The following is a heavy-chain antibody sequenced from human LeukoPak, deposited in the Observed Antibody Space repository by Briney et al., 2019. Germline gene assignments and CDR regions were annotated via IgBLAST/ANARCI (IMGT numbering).Heavy chain of an antibody. CDR2: ISSSSSYI. J-gene: IGHJ3*02. Sequence: PGGSLRLSCAASGFTFTSYSMNWVRQAPGKGLEWVSSISSSSSYIYYAGSVKGRFTISRDNAKNTLYLQMNSLRAEDTAVYYCARDEWELFAFDIWGQGTMVTVSS. CDR1: GFTFTSYS. V-gene: IGHV3-21*01. CDR3: ARDEWELFAFDI. D-gene: IGHD1-26*01.